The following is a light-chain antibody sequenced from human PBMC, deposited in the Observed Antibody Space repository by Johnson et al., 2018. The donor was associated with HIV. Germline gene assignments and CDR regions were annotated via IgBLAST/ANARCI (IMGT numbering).Light chain of an antibody. CDR2: DNN. V-gene: IGLV1-51*01. J-gene: IGLJ1*01. CDR1: SSNIGNNY. Sequence: QSVLTQSPSVSAAPGQKVTISCSGSSSNIGNNYVSWYQQLPRSAPKLLIYDNNKRPSGIPDRFSGSKSDTSATLGITGLQTGDEADYYCGTWDSSLSASVFGTGTKVTVL. CDR3: GTWDSSLSASV.